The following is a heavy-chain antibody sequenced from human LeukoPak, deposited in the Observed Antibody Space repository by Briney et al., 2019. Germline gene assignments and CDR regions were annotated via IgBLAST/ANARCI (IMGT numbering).Heavy chain of an antibody. CDR1: GYTFTSYD. CDR3: ARGHRYCSGGSCLYYYYYYGMDV. J-gene: IGHJ6*02. CDR2: MNPNSGNT. Sequence: ASVKVSCKASGYTFTSYDINWVRQATGQGLEWMGWMNPNSGNTGYAQKFQGRVTMTRNTSISTAYMELSSLRSEDTAVYYRARGHRYCSGGSCLYYYYYYGMDVWGQETTVTVSS. D-gene: IGHD2-15*01. V-gene: IGHV1-8*01.